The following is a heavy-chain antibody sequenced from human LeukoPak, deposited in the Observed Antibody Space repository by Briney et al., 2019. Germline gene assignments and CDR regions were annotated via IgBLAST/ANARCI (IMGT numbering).Heavy chain of an antibody. CDR1: GFTFSSDS. D-gene: IGHD1-26*01. CDR2: IRSSSSDI. J-gene: IGHJ4*02. Sequence: AGSLRLSCAASGFTFSSDSMNWVRQAPGKGMEWVSFIRSSSSDIYYADSVKGRFTISRDNAKNSLYLQMDSLKAEDTAVYYCARVRSGSLDYWGQGTLVTVSS. CDR3: ARVRSGSLDY. V-gene: IGHV3-21*01.